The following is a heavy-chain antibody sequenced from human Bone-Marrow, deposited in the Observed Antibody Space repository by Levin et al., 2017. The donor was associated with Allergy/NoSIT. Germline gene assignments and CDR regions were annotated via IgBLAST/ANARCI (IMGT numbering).Heavy chain of an antibody. CDR2: ISGSGTST. D-gene: IGHD6-19*01. V-gene: IGHV3-23*01. J-gene: IGHJ4*02. CDR1: GFTFSSYA. Sequence: SGRSLRLSCAASGFTFSSYAMSWVRQAPGKGLDWVSAISGSGTSTYYADSVKGRFTISRDNSMTTLYLQMNSLRAEDTAVYYCAKGAGWVAGAVALIWGQGTLVTVSS. CDR3: AKGAGWVAGAVALI.